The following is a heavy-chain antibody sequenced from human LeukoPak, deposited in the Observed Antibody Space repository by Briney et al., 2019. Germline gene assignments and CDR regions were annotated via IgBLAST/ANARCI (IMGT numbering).Heavy chain of an antibody. CDR1: GFTFSSYA. CDR2: ISGSGGST. V-gene: IGHV3-23*01. J-gene: IGHJ4*02. CDR3: AKGYYDYVWGSYYFDY. Sequence: GGSLRLSCAASGFTFSSYAMSWVRQAPGKGLEWVSAISGSGGSTYYADSVKGRFTISRDNSRDTLYLQMNSLRAEDTAVYYCAKGYYDYVWGSYYFDYWGQGTLVTVSS. D-gene: IGHD3-16*01.